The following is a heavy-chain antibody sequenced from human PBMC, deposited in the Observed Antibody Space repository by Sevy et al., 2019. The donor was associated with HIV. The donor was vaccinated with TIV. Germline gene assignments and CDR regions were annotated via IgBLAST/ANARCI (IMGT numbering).Heavy chain of an antibody. Sequence: GGSLRLSCAASGFTFSSYAMHWVRQAPGKGLEWVAVISYDGSNKYYADSVKGRFTISRDNSKNTLYLQMNSLRAEDTAVYYCARDRRLGELAMYVDYWGQGTLVTVSS. CDR3: ARDRRLGELAMYVDY. CDR1: GFTFSSYA. J-gene: IGHJ4*02. D-gene: IGHD3-16*01. CDR2: ISYDGSNK. V-gene: IGHV3-30-3*01.